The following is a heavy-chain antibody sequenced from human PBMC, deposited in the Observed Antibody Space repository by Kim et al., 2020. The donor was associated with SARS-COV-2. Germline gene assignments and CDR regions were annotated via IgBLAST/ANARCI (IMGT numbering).Heavy chain of an antibody. CDR2: INPNSGGT. Sequence: ASVKVSCKASGYTFTGYYMHWVRQAPGQGLEWMGWINPNSGGTNYAQKFQGRVTMTRDTSISTAYMELSRLRSDDTAVYYCARGLAAAGLHYYYYYYGMDVWGQGTTVTVSS. CDR1: GYTFTGYY. V-gene: IGHV1-2*02. D-gene: IGHD6-13*01. CDR3: ARGLAAAGLHYYYYYYGMDV. J-gene: IGHJ6*02.